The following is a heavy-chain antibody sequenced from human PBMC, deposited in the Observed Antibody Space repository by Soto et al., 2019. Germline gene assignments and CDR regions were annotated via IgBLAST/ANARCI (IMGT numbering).Heavy chain of an antibody. V-gene: IGHV4-34*01. CDR1: GGSFSGYY. D-gene: IGHD2-2*01. CDR2: INHSGST. CDR3: ARGVTVPAATKYYYYYYGLDV. Sequence: SETLSLTCAVYGGSFSGYYWSWIRQPPGKGLEWIGEINHSGSTNYNPSLKSRVTISVDTSKDQFSLKLSSVTAADTAVYYCARGVTVPAATKYYYYYYGLDVWGQGTTVTVAS. J-gene: IGHJ6*02.